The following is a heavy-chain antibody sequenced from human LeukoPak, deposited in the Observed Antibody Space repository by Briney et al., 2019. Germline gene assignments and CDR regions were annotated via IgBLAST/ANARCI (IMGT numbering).Heavy chain of an antibody. V-gene: IGHV4-39*07. CDR2: IYYSGST. Sequence: SETLSLTCTVSGGSISSSSYYWGWIRQPPGKGLEWIGSIYYSGSTYYNPSLKSRVTISVDTSKNQFSLKLSSVTAADTAVYYCAREAGLGAVNNWFDPWGQGTLVTVSS. D-gene: IGHD6-19*01. J-gene: IGHJ5*02. CDR1: GGSISSSSYY. CDR3: AREAGLGAVNNWFDP.